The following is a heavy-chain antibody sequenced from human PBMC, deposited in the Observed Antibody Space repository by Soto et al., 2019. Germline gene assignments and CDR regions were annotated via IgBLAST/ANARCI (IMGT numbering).Heavy chain of an antibody. CDR2: IWYDGSNK. CDR3: ARDGASSAHGALGY. D-gene: IGHD6-25*01. J-gene: IGHJ4*02. V-gene: IGHV3-33*01. Sequence: QVQLVESGGGVVQPGRSLRLSCAASGFTFSSYGMHWVRLALGKGLEWVAVIWYDGSNKYYADSVKGRFTISRDNSKNTLYLQMNSLRDEDTAVYYCARDGASSAHGALGYWGQGTLVTVSS. CDR1: GFTFSSYG.